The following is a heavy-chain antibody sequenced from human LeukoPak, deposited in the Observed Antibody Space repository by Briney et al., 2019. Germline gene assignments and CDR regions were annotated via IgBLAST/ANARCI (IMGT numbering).Heavy chain of an antibody. CDR3: ARTRAVAGKEGEFDY. CDR1: GYTFTIYY. J-gene: IGHJ4*02. D-gene: IGHD6-19*01. Sequence: ASVKVSFKASGYTFTIYYMHWVRQAPGQGLEWMGIINPSGGSTSYAQKFQGRVTITRDTSTSTVYMELSSLRSEDTAVYYCARTRAVAGKEGEFDYWGQGTLVTVSS. CDR2: INPSGGST. V-gene: IGHV1-46*01.